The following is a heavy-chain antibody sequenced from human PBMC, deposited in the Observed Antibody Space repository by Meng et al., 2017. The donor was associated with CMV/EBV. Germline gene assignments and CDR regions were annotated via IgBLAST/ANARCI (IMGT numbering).Heavy chain of an antibody. CDR3: ARAGVGYYPYGFDY. J-gene: IGHJ4*02. V-gene: IGHV3-13*01. CDR1: GFTFSSYD. CDR2: IGTAGDT. D-gene: IGHD3-3*01. Sequence: GGSLRLSCAASGFTFSSYDMHWVRQATGKGLEWVSAIGTAGDTYYPGSVKGRFTISREKAKNSLYLQMNSLRAGDTAVYYCARAGVGYYPYGFDYWGQGTLVTVSS.